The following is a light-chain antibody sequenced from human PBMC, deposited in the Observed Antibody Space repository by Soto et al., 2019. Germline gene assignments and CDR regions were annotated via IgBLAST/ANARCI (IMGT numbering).Light chain of an antibody. Sequence: QSALTQPASVSGSPGQSITISCTGTSSDVGGYNYVSWYQQHPGKAPKLMIYDVSNRPSGVSNRFSGSKSGNTASLTISGLQDEDEADYYCSSYTSSSTLFGGGTKRTV. CDR3: SSYTSSSTL. CDR2: DVS. J-gene: IGLJ2*01. V-gene: IGLV2-14*01. CDR1: SSDVGGYNY.